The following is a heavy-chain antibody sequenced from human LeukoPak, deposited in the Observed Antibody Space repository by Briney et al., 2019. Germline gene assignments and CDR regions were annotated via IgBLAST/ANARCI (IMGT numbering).Heavy chain of an antibody. CDR3: ARRNTAMVAGLDY. J-gene: IGHJ4*02. D-gene: IGHD5-18*01. Sequence: GASVKVSCKASGYTFTTYDINWVRQAPGQGLEWMGWMNPNSGNTAYAQKFQGRVTMTRNTSISTAFMELSGLRSEDTAVYFCARRNTAMVAGLDYWGQGSLVTVSS. V-gene: IGHV1-8*01. CDR1: GYTFTTYD. CDR2: MNPNSGNT.